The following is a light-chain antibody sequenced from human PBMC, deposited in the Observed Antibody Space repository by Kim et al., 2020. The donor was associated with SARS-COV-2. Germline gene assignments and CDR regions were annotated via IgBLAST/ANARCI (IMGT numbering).Light chain of an antibody. CDR1: WSIRYV. V-gene: IGKV1-6*01. CDR3: LQDCTYPWT. CDR2: AAS. J-gene: IGKJ1*01. Sequence: IVTRRRSWSIRYVLSWHQQTPGPAPMVLVYAASILQPGVPSSFSGSGSATDFTLTISSLPPEDAASYYCLQDCTYPWTFGQGTKVDIK.